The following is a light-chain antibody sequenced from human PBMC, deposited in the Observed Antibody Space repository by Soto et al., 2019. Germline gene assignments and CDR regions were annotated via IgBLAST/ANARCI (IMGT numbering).Light chain of an antibody. Sequence: QSVLGQPGSVSGAPXXPXTXXXXXXXXDFGHENFVSWSQQHPDKAPKLIIYDVTRRASGISSRFSASKSGNTAYLSISGXXXXDEADYYCCSYRSDNPRFYVFGTGT. CDR1: XXDFGHENF. V-gene: IGLV2-14*03. CDR3: CSYRSDNPRFYV. J-gene: IGLJ1*01. CDR2: DVT.